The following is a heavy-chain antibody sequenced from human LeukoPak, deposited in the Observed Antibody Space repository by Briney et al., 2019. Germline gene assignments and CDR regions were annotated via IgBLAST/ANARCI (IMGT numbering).Heavy chain of an antibody. D-gene: IGHD2-21*01. V-gene: IGHV1-2*02. CDR3: ATDSNGAFDI. Sequence: ASVKVSCKASGYTFTSYDINWVRQAPGQGLEWMGWINPNSGGTKYAQKFQDRVTMTRDTSITTGYMELSRLRSDDTAVYYCATDSNGAFDIWGQGTMVTVSS. J-gene: IGHJ3*02. CDR2: INPNSGGT. CDR1: GYTFTSYD.